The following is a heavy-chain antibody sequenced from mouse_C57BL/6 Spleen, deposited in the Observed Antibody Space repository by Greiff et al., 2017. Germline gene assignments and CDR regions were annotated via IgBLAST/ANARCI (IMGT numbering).Heavy chain of an antibody. CDR1: GYTFTSYW. Sequence: QVQLQQSGAELVMPGASVKLSCKASGYTFTSYWMHWVKQRPGQGLEWIGEIDPSDSYTNYNQKFKGKSTLTVDKSSSTAYMQLSSLTSEDSAVYYCARKAAQATDYFDYWGQGTTLTVSS. CDR2: IDPSDSYT. J-gene: IGHJ2*01. D-gene: IGHD3-2*02. V-gene: IGHV1-69*01. CDR3: ARKAAQATDYFDY.